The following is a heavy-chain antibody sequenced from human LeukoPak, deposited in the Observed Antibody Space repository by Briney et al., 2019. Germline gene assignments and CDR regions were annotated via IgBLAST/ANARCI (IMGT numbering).Heavy chain of an antibody. CDR3: ARAEGYSYGNYWFDP. V-gene: IGHV4-59*01. J-gene: IGHJ5*02. CDR1: GGSIRSDS. CDR2: ISYIGST. Sequence: PSETLSLTCSVAGGSIRSDSWSWIRQPPGKGLEWIGDISYIGSTNYNPSLKSRVTISVDTSKTQFSLKMTSVTAADTAVYYCARAEGYSYGNYWFDPWGQGTLVTVSS. D-gene: IGHD5-18*01.